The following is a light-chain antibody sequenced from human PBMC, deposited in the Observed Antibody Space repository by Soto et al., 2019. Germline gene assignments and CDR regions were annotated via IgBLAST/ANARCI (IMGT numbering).Light chain of an antibody. CDR2: DAS. CDR3: QQRSNWPSIT. J-gene: IGKJ5*01. Sequence: EIVLTQSPATLSLSPGERATLSCRASQSVSSYLAWYQQKPGQAPRLLIYDASSRATGIPARFSGSGSGTDFTLTISSLEPEDLAVYYGQQRSNWPSITVGQGTRLEIK. CDR1: QSVSSY. V-gene: IGKV3-11*01.